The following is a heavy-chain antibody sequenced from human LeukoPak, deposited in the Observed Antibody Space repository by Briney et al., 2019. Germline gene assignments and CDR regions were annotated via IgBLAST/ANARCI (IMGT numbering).Heavy chain of an antibody. V-gene: IGHV3-30*18. CDR3: AKDLARIAAAGTNY. J-gene: IGHJ4*02. Sequence: GRSLRLSCAASGFTFSSYGMHWVRQAPGKGLEWVAVISYDGSNKSYADSVKGRFTISRDNSKNTLYLQMNSLRAEDTAVYYCAKDLARIAAAGTNYWGQGTLVTVSS. D-gene: IGHD6-13*01. CDR2: ISYDGSNK. CDR1: GFTFSSYG.